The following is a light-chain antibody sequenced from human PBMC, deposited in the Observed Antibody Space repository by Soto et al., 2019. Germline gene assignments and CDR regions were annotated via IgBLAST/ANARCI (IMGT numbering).Light chain of an antibody. Sequence: EIVMTQSPATLSVSPGERATLSCRASQSVSSNLAWYQQKAGQAPRLLMYGASTRAIGIPGRFSGSGSGTEFTLTISSLQSEDFAVYYCQQRSNWPTFGQGTRLEIK. CDR1: QSVSSN. J-gene: IGKJ5*01. CDR2: GAS. V-gene: IGKV3-15*01. CDR3: QQRSNWPT.